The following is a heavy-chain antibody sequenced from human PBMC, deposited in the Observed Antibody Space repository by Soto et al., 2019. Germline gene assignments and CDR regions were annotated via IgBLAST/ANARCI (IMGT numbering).Heavy chain of an antibody. J-gene: IGHJ6*02. CDR1: GFTFSSYG. CDR2: IWYDGSNK. CDR3: ARDGRVQLADYYYYGMDV. V-gene: IGHV3-33*01. Sequence: PGGSLRLSCAASGFTFSSYGMHWVRQAPGKGLEWVAVIWYDGSNKYYADSVKGRFTISRDNSKNTLYLQMNSLRAEDTAVYYCARDGRVQLADYYYYGMDVWGQGTTVTVSS. D-gene: IGHD6-6*01.